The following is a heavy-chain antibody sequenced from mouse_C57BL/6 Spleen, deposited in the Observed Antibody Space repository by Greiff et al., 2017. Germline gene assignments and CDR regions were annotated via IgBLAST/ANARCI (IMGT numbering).Heavy chain of an antibody. Sequence: EVQGVESGGGLVKPGGSLKLSCAASGFTFSDYGMHWVRQAPEKGLEWVAYISSGSSTIYYADTVKGRFTISRDSAKNTLFLQMTSLRSEDTAMYYCARMHYSNYNAMDYWGQGTSVTVSS. CDR2: ISSGSSTI. CDR1: GFTFSDYG. J-gene: IGHJ4*01. D-gene: IGHD2-5*01. CDR3: ARMHYSNYNAMDY. V-gene: IGHV5-17*01.